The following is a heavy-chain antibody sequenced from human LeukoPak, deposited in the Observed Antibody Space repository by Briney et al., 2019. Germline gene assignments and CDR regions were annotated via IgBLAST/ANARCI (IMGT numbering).Heavy chain of an antibody. V-gene: IGHV1-8*01. CDR2: MNPNSGNT. D-gene: IGHD6-13*01. CDR3: ARHWARSSSWYRSHYYMDV. CDR1: GYAFTSYD. J-gene: IGHJ6*03. Sequence: ASVKVSCKASGYAFTSYDINWVRQATGQGLEWMGWMNPNSGNTGYAQRFQGRVTMTRDTSISTAYMELSSLRSEDTAVYYCARHWARSSSWYRSHYYMDVWGKGTTVTVSS.